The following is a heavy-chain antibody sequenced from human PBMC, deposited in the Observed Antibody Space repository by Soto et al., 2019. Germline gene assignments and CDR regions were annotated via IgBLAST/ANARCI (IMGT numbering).Heavy chain of an antibody. CDR2: IYYSGST. J-gene: IGHJ5*02. D-gene: IGHD6-13*01. CDR1: GGSISSSSFH. V-gene: IGHV4-39*01. Sequence: QLQLQESGPGLVKPSETLSLTCTVSGGSISSSSFHWGWIRQPPGKGLEWIGSIYYSGSTYYSPSLTSRVTISVDTSKHPFSLTLSSVTAADTAVYYCARRERAAGTDWWFDPWGQGTLVTVSS. CDR3: ARRERAAGTDWWFDP.